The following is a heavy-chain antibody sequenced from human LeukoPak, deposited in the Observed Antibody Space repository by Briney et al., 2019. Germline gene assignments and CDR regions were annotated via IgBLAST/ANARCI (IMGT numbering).Heavy chain of an antibody. Sequence: GGSLRLSCAASGFTFSSYAMYWVRQAPGKGLEWVSGIVGSGGSTYYADSVKGRFTISRDNSKNTVYVQMNSLRAEDTAVYYCAKTTAGYSSGRYPGWPVDYWGQGTLVSVSP. D-gene: IGHD6-19*01. V-gene: IGHV3-23*01. J-gene: IGHJ4*02. CDR1: GFTFSSYA. CDR2: IVGSGGST. CDR3: AKTTAGYSSGRYPGWPVDY.